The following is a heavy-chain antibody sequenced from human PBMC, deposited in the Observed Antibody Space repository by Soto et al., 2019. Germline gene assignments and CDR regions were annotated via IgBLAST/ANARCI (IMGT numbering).Heavy chain of an antibody. D-gene: IGHD3-3*01. Sequence: ASVKVSCKASGGTFSSYAISWVRQAPGQGLEWMGGIIPIFGTANYAQKFQGRVTITADESTSTAYMELSSLRSEDTAVYYCARTTWSGYQYYFDYWGQGTLVTVSS. V-gene: IGHV1-69*13. CDR2: IIPIFGTA. CDR3: ARTTWSGYQYYFDY. CDR1: GGTFSSYA. J-gene: IGHJ4*02.